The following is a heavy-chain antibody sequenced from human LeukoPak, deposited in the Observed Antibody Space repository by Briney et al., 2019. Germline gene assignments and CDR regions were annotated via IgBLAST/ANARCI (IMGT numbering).Heavy chain of an antibody. CDR2: ISRSSSYI. Sequence: GGSLRLFCAASGFTFSSYSMNWVRRAPGKGLEGVSSISRSSSYIYYADSVKGRFTISRDNAKNSLYLQMNSLRAEDTAVYYCAREPLGFGEFNYGMDVWGQGTTVTVSS. D-gene: IGHD3-10*01. V-gene: IGHV3-21*01. J-gene: IGHJ6*02. CDR3: AREPLGFGEFNYGMDV. CDR1: GFTFSSYS.